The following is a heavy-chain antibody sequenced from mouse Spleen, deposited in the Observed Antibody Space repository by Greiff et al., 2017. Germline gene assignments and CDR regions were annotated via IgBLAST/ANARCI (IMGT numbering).Heavy chain of an antibody. CDR2: IYPGSGST. V-gene: IGHV1-55*01. J-gene: IGHJ4*01. CDR1: GYTFTSYW. D-gene: IGHD2-1*01. Sequence: QVQLQQPGAELVKPGASVKMSCKASGYTFTSYWITWVKQRPGQGLEWIGDIYPGSGSTNYNEKFKSKATLTVDTSSSTAYMQLSSLTSEDSAVYYCARKGNYYGNLYYAMDYWGQGTSVTVSS. CDR3: ARKGNYYGNLYYAMDY.